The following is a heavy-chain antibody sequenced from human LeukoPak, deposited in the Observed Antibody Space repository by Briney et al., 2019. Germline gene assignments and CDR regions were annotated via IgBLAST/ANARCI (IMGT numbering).Heavy chain of an antibody. Sequence: GASVKVSCKASGYTFTGYYMHWVRQAPGQGLEWMGWINPNSGGTNYAQKFQGRVTMTRDTSISTAYMELSRLRSDDTAVYYCARLTEGSYYDSSGYYTGYWGQGTLVTVSS. CDR3: ARLTEGSYYDSSGYYTGY. CDR1: GYTFTGYY. V-gene: IGHV1-2*02. CDR2: INPNSGGT. D-gene: IGHD3-22*01. J-gene: IGHJ4*02.